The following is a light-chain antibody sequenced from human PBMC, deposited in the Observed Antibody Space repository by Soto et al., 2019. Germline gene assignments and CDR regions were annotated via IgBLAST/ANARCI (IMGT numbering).Light chain of an antibody. Sequence: EIVLTQSPGTLSLSPGDRATLSCRASQGVAKNFLAWYQEKPGQAPSLLIYGASSRATGIPDRFGGSGSGTGFTLTISRLEPEDFAVYYCQQYASSPITFGGGTKVEI. J-gene: IGKJ4*01. CDR1: QGVAKNF. CDR3: QQYASSPIT. V-gene: IGKV3-20*01. CDR2: GAS.